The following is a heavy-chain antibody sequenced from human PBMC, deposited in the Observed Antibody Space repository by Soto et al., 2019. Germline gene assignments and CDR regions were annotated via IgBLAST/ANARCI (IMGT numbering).Heavy chain of an antibody. V-gene: IGHV3-33*01. CDR3: ARDGQQLPQRNWFDP. D-gene: IGHD6-13*01. J-gene: IGHJ5*02. Sequence: GGSLRLSCASSGNIFIGFGMHWVRQAPGKGLEWVAVIRYDGSNIYYADSVQGRFTISRDNSKNTLYLQMNSLRAEDTAVYYCARDGQQLPQRNWFDPWGQGTLVTVSS. CDR2: IRYDGSNI. CDR1: GNIFIGFG.